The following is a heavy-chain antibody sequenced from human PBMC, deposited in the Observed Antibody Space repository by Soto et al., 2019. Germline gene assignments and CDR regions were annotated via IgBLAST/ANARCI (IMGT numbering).Heavy chain of an antibody. V-gene: IGHV3-23*01. D-gene: IGHD6-19*01. Sequence: EVQLLESGGGLVQPGGCLRLSCAASGFTFRSYAMSWVRQATGKGLEGVSANSGSGGSTYYAASVKGRFTISSDISRYTLYIQMNVLRAEDTSVYYCAKDARIAVAVIWSDPWGQGTLVTVFS. CDR2: NSGSGGST. CDR3: AKDARIAVAVIWSDP. J-gene: IGHJ5*02. CDR1: GFTFRSYA.